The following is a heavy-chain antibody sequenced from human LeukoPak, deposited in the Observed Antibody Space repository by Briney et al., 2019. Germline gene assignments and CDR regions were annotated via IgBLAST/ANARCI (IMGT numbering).Heavy chain of an antibody. D-gene: IGHD6-6*01. Sequence: ASVKVSCKASGYTFTSYDINWVRQATGQGLEWMGWMNPNSGNTGYAQKFQGRVTMTRNTSISTAYMELSSLRSEDTAVYYCARGKSRGSVAARPLYYYGMDVWGQGTTVTVSS. CDR2: MNPNSGNT. CDR1: GYTFTSYD. CDR3: ARGKSRGSVAARPLYYYGMDV. J-gene: IGHJ6*02. V-gene: IGHV1-8*01.